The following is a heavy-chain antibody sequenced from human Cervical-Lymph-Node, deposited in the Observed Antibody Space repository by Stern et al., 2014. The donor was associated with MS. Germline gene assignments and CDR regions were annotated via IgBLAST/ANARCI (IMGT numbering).Heavy chain of an antibody. CDR3: ARGSAGAGAFFDY. CDR2: IYPGDSDT. V-gene: IGHV5-51*01. J-gene: IGHJ4*01. Sequence: VQLVESGAEVKKPGASLKISCKGSGYTFSNSWIGWVRQMPGRGLEWMGIIYPGDSDTRYSPSFQGQIPISADKSISTAYLQWNSLKASDTAIFYCARGSAGAGAFFDYWGHGTLVTVSS. D-gene: IGHD2-8*02. CDR1: GYTFSNSW.